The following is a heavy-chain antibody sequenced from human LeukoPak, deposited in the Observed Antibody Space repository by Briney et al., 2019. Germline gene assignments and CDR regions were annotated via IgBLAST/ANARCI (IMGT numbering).Heavy chain of an antibody. CDR2: ISYDGSNK. V-gene: IGHV3-30-3*01. Sequence: GRSLRLSCAASGFTFSSYAMHWVRQAPGKGLEWVAVISYDGSNKYYADSVKGRFTISRDNSKNTQYLQMNSLRAEDTAVYYCARCPTAMVFYFDYWGQGTLVTVSS. J-gene: IGHJ4*02. CDR1: GFTFSSYA. D-gene: IGHD5-18*01. CDR3: ARCPTAMVFYFDY.